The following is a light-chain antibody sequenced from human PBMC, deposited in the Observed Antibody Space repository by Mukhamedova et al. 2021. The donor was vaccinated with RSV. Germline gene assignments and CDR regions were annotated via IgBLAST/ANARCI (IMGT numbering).Light chain of an antibody. J-gene: IGKJ4*01. V-gene: IGKV1-39*01. Sequence: WYQRRVHGKAPKLLIYTASSLYTGVPSRFSGGGSGTDFTLTISSLQPEDFATYHCQQSYNEPFTFGGGTKVEVK. CDR3: QQSYNEPFT. CDR2: TAS.